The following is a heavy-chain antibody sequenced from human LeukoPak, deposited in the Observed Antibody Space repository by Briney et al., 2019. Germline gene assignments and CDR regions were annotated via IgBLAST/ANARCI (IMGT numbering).Heavy chain of an antibody. V-gene: IGHV3-7*01. CDR2: IKQDGSEK. CDR1: GFTVSSYW. Sequence: GGSLRLSCAASGFTVSSYWMSWVRQAPGKGLEWVANIKQDGSEKDYVDSVKGRFTISRDNAKNLLYLQMNSLKFEDTAVYYCARDGRWINYYDGSPPVWGQGTQVTVSS. D-gene: IGHD3-22*01. CDR3: ARDGRWINYYDGSPPV. J-gene: IGHJ4*02.